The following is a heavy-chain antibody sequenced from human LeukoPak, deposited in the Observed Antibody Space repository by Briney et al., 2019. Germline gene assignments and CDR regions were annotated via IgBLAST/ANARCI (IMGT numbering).Heavy chain of an antibody. D-gene: IGHD3-16*01. CDR2: IYTSGSS. CDR3: ARDQDYYDSPFDY. J-gene: IGHJ4*02. Sequence: SETLSLTCTVSGGSMSSYYWSWIRQPAGKGLEWIGRIYTSGSSNYNPSLKSRVTISVDKSKNQFSLKLSSVTAADTVAHYCARDQDYYDSPFDYWGQGTLVTVSS. CDR1: GGSMSSYY. V-gene: IGHV4-4*07.